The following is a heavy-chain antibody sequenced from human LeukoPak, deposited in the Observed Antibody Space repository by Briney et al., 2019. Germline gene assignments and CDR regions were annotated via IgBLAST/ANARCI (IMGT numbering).Heavy chain of an antibody. J-gene: IGHJ3*02. Sequence: SETLSLTCTVSGASISSSSYYWGWIRQPPGKGLEWTGNIYYSGSTYYNPSLKSRVTISVDSSKNQFSLKLSSVTAADTAVYYCARQGEGGRAFDIWGQGTMVTVSS. D-gene: IGHD1-26*01. CDR1: GASISSSSYY. CDR2: IYYSGST. V-gene: IGHV4-39*01. CDR3: ARQGEGGRAFDI.